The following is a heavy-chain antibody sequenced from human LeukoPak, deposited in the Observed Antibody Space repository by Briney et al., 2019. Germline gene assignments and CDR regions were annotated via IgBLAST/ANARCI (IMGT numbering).Heavy chain of an antibody. V-gene: IGHV3-21*01. CDR2: ISSSSSYI. CDR3: ATAGYSSSWYFYY. Sequence: PGGSLRLSCAASGFTFSSYSMNWVRQAPGKGLEWVSSISSSSSYIYYADSVKGRFTISRDNAKNSLYLQMNILRAEDTAVYYCATAGYSSSWYFYYWGQGTLVTVSS. J-gene: IGHJ4*02. CDR1: GFTFSSYS. D-gene: IGHD6-13*01.